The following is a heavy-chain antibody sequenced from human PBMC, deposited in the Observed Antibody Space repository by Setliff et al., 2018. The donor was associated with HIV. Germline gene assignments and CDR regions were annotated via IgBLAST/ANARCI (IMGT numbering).Heavy chain of an antibody. CDR1: GYTFTDYY. CDR3: ASTLIKGGSFYFDY. Sequence: GASVKVSCKASGYTFTDYYIHWVRQAPGQGPAWMGWINPNSGGTNYAQNFQGRVTMTRDTSISTAYMELSRLKSDDTAVYSCASTLIKGGSFYFDYWGQGTLVTVAS. CDR2: INPNSGGT. J-gene: IGHJ4*02. V-gene: IGHV1-2*02. D-gene: IGHD1-26*01.